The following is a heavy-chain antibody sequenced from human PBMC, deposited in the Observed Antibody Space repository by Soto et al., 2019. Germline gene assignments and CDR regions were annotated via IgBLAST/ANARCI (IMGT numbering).Heavy chain of an antibody. CDR3: AKPLVTTAHWYYYGMDV. V-gene: IGHV3-48*01. Sequence: GGSLRLSCAASGFTFSSYSMNWVRQAPGKGLEWVSYISSSSSTIYYADSVKGRFTISRDNAKNSLYLQMNSLRAEDTAVYYCAKPLVTTAHWYYYGMDVRGQGTTVTVSS. J-gene: IGHJ6*02. CDR1: GFTFSSYS. D-gene: IGHD4-17*01. CDR2: ISSSSSTI.